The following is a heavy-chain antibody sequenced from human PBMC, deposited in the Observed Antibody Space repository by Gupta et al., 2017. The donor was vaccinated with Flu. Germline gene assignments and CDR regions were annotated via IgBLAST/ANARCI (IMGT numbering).Heavy chain of an antibody. J-gene: IGHJ4*02. Sequence: SNYWMHWVRQVPGKGLVGVSRIKGDGSSTNDADSGGGRFTTYRDNAKKKLDLQMRGLRAEETDVYYCAREAGRLRSCYFDPWGQGTLVTVSS. CDR2: IKGDGSST. V-gene: IGHV3-74*01. D-gene: IGHD1-26*01. CDR1: SNYW. CDR3: AREAGRLRSCYFDP.